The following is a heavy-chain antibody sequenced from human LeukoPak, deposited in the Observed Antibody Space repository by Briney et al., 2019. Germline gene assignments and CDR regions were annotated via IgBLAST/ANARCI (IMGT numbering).Heavy chain of an antibody. CDR3: ALESGYDYGGFVGRLIDY. Sequence: GASVKVSCKASGGTFSSYAISWVRQAPGQGLEWMGGIIPIFGTANYAQKFQGRVTMTRDTSTSSVYMELSSLRSEDTAVYYCALESGYDYGGFVGRLIDYWGQGTLVTVSS. J-gene: IGHJ4*02. CDR2: IIPIFGTA. V-gene: IGHV1-69*05. CDR1: GGTFSSYA. D-gene: IGHD4-23*01.